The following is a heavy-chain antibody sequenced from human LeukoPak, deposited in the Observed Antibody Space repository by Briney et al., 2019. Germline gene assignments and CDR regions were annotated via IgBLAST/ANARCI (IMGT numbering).Heavy chain of an antibody. V-gene: IGHV1-18*01. CDR3: ARDEGKAHTVVVTANFDY. CDR2: ISAYNGNT. Sequence: GASVTVSCKASGYTFTSYGISWGRQAPGQGPEWMGWISAYNGNTNYAQKLQGRVTMTTDTSTSTAYMELRSLRSDDTAVYYCARDEGKAHTVVVTANFDYWGQGTLVTVSS. J-gene: IGHJ4*02. CDR1: GYTFTSYG. D-gene: IGHD2-21*02.